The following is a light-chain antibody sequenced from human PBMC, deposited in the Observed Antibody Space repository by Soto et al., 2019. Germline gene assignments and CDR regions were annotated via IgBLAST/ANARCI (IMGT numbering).Light chain of an antibody. Sequence: QSALTQPPSASGSPGQSVTISCTGTSSDVGDNYVSWYQQHLGKAPKLLILGVSNRPSGISGRFSGSKSGNTASLTISGLQPEDEADYYCMSYTGSTTTHWVLGGGTKLTVL. CDR1: SSDVGDNY. J-gene: IGLJ3*02. CDR2: GVS. CDR3: MSYTGSTTTHWV. V-gene: IGLV2-8*01.